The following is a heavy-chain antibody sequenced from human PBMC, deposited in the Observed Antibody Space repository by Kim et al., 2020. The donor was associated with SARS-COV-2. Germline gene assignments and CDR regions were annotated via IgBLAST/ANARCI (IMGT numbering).Heavy chain of an antibody. Sequence: YADSVKCRFTTARTNAKTALYLKMNSLGSEDTAVYYCARGGAATHDTFCIWGAGTIVTVSS. D-gene: IGHD1-26*01. CDR3: ARGGAATHDTFCI. J-gene: IGHJ3*02. V-gene: IGHV3-11*06.